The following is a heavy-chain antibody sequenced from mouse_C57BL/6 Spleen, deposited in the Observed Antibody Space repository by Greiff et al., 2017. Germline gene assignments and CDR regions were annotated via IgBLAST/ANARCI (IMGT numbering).Heavy chain of an antibody. CDR2: INYAGCIT. V-gene: IGHV5-16*01. J-gene: IGHJ2*01. CDR1: GFTFSDSY. D-gene: IGHD2-5*01. CDR3: AIDSNYYFCY. Sequence: DVKLVESEGGLVQPGSSMKLSCTASGFTFSDSYMAWVSQVTEKGLEWVANINYAGCITYYLDSLKSRFIISRDNAKNMLYLQMRSLKSEDTATYYCAIDSNYYFCYWGQGTTLTVSS.